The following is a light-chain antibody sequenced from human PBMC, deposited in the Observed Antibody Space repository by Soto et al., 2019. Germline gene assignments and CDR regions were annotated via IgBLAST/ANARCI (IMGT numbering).Light chain of an antibody. V-gene: IGKV3-20*01. Sequence: ETVLTQSPGTLSLSPGERATLSCRASQSVSSSYLAWYQQKPGQAPRLLIYGASSRATGIPDRFSGSGSGTDFTLTISRLEPEDCAVYYCQEYGSSPETLGQGTKVEIK. CDR3: QEYGSSPET. CDR1: QSVSSSY. CDR2: GAS. J-gene: IGKJ1*01.